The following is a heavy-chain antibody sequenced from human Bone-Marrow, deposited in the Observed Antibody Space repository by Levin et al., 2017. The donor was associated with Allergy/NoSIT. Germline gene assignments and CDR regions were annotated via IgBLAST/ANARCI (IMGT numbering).Heavy chain of an antibody. CDR1: GFTFSSYW. CDR2: INSDGSST. J-gene: IGHJ1*01. V-gene: IGHV3-74*01. D-gene: IGHD7-27*01. Sequence: GESLKISCAASGFTFSSYWMHWVRQAPGKGLVWVSRINSDGSSTSYADSVKGRFTISRDNAKNTLYLQMNSLRAEDTAVYYCARDPFSGSPWGFQHWGQGTLVTVSS. CDR3: ARDPFSGSPWGFQH.